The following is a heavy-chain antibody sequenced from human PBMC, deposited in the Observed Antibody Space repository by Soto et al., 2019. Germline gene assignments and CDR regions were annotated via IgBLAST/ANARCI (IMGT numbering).Heavy chain of an antibody. CDR1: GGSFSGYY. CDR3: ARANGSGYYYGMDV. V-gene: IGHV4-34*01. CDR2: INHSGST. J-gene: IGHJ6*02. Sequence: SETLSLTCAVYGGSFSGYYWSWIRQPPGKGLEWIGEINHSGSTNYNPSLKSRVTVSVDTSKNQFSLKLSSVTAADTAVYYCARANGSGYYYGMDVWGQGTTVTVSS. D-gene: IGHD3-10*01.